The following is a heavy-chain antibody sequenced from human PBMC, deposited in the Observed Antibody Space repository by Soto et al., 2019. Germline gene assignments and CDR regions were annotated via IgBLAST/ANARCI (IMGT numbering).Heavy chain of an antibody. CDR2: LKRDGRER. CDR3: ARDVYEILGRVVRRLDA. Sequence: STRLAWTATGFTFAASWLTLVRQAPGQGLEWVANLKRDGRERYYVDSVKGQFSVSRDNAKNSLYLQMNNLRPEDTAVYYCARDVYEILGRVVRRLDAWGQGTLVTGFS. CDR1: GFTFAASW. V-gene: IGHV3-7*03. J-gene: IGHJ5*02. D-gene: IGHD2-8*01.